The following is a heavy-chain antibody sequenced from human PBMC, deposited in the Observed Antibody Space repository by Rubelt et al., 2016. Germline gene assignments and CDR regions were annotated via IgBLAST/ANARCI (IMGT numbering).Heavy chain of an antibody. CDR1: GFTFSSYA. V-gene: IGHV3-30*04. Sequence: VQLVESGGGLVKPGGSLRLSCAASGFTFSSYAMHWVRQAPGKGLEWVAVISYDGSNKYYADSVKGRFTISRDNSKTTLYLQMNSLRAEDTAVYYCAKDLSGSYPYYFDYWGQGTLVTVSS. CDR2: ISYDGSNK. J-gene: IGHJ4*02. CDR3: AKDLSGSYPYYFDY. D-gene: IGHD1-26*01.